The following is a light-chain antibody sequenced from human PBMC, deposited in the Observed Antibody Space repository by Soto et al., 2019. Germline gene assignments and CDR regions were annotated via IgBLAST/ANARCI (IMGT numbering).Light chain of an antibody. CDR2: WAS. V-gene: IGKV4-1*01. CDR1: RSVLYKSNNKNH. Sequence: DIVMTQSPDSLAVSLGERATMNCKCSRSVLYKSNNKNHLAWYQQKPGQPPQLIIYWASTRESGVPSRFSGSGSGTEFTLTISSLQPEDFATYYCQQSYSTPITFGQGTRLEIK. J-gene: IGKJ5*01. CDR3: QQSYSTPIT.